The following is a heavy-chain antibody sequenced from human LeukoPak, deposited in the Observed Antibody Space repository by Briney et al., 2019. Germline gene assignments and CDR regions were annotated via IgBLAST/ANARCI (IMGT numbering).Heavy chain of an antibody. Sequence: ASVKVSCKASGYTFTSYGISWVRQAPGQGLEWMGWISAYNGNTNYAQKLQGRVTMTTDTSTSTAYMELRSLRSDDTAVYYCARVGSAAMVTHPFDYWGQGTLVTVSS. CDR1: GYTFTSYG. D-gene: IGHD5-18*01. V-gene: IGHV1-18*01. CDR3: ARVGSAAMVTHPFDY. CDR2: ISAYNGNT. J-gene: IGHJ4*02.